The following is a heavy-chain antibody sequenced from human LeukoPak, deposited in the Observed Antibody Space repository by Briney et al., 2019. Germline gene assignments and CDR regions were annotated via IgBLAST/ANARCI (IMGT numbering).Heavy chain of an antibody. D-gene: IGHD3-9*01. V-gene: IGHV1-24*01. J-gene: IGHJ3*02. Sequence: ASVKVSCKVSGYTLTELSMHWVRQAPGKGLEWMGGFDPEDGETIYAQKFQGRVTMTEDTSTDTAYMELSSLRSEDTAVYYCAAGTGFLTGYFAAFDIWGQGTMVTVSS. CDR2: FDPEDGET. CDR1: GYTLTELS. CDR3: AAGTGFLTGYFAAFDI.